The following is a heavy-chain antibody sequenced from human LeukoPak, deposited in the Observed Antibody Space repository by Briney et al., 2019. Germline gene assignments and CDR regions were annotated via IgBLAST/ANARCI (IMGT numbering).Heavy chain of an antibody. CDR2: INAGNGNT. CDR1: GYTFTSYA. CDR3: ARDRGSSGYYGTFDY. D-gene: IGHD3-22*01. J-gene: IGHJ4*02. V-gene: IGHV1-3*01. Sequence: ASEKVSCKASGYTFTSYAMHWVRQAPGQRLEWMGWINAGNGNTKYSQKFQGRVTITRDTSASTAYMELSSLRSEDTAVYYCARDRGSSGYYGTFDYWGQGTLVTVSS.